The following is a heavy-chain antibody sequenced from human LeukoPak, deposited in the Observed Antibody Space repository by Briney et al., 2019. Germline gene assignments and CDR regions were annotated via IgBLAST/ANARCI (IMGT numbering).Heavy chain of an antibody. CDR3: VRGQATAWGLDY. V-gene: IGHV3-74*01. CDR2: ISTDARTI. Sequence: GGSLRLSCAASGFAFSANWMHWVRQAPGKGLVWVSHISTDARTITYADFVKGRFTISRDNAKNTLYLQMNSLRAEDTALYYCVRGQATAWGLDYWGQGTLVTVSS. D-gene: IGHD6-13*01. CDR1: GFAFSANW. J-gene: IGHJ4*02.